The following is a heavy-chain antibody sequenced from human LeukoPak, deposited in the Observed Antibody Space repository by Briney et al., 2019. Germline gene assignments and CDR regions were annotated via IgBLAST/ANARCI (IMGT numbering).Heavy chain of an antibody. D-gene: IGHD2-2*02. CDR2: ISGSGGST. V-gene: IGHV3-23*01. Sequence: PGGSLRLSRAASGFTFSSYAMSWVRQAPGKGLEWVSAISGSGGSTYYADSVKGRFTISRDNSKNTLYLQMNSLRAEDTAVYYCAKASIGYCSSTSCYNEVTGSVVSYYFDYWGQGTLVTVSS. J-gene: IGHJ4*02. CDR3: AKASIGYCSSTSCYNEVTGSVVSYYFDY. CDR1: GFTFSSYA.